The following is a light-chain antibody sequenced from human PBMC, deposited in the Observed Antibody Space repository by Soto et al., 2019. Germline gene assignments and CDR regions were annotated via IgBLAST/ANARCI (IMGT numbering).Light chain of an antibody. CDR1: ENVSTF. V-gene: IGKV3-11*01. Sequence: VLTQSPATLSLSPGERATLSCRASENVSTFVDWYQQKPGQAPRLLIYGASNRATDIPARFSGSGSGTEFTLTISNLEPEDFAAYYCQQHSHWPPWTFGQGTRVEIQ. CDR3: QQHSHWPPWT. CDR2: GAS. J-gene: IGKJ1*01.